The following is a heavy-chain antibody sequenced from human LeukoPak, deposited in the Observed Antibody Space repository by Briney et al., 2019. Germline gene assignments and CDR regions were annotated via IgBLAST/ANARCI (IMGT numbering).Heavy chain of an antibody. CDR3: ASYGSGSYRFDP. J-gene: IGHJ5*02. CDR1: GGSISSGNYY. Sequence: PSETLSLTCTVSGGSISSGNYYWRWIRQHPGKGLEWIAYIHHSESTYYNPSLKSRVIISVDTSKNQFSLKLNSVTAADTAVYYCASYGSGSYRFDPWGQETLVTVSS. CDR2: IHHSEST. D-gene: IGHD3-10*01. V-gene: IGHV4-31*03.